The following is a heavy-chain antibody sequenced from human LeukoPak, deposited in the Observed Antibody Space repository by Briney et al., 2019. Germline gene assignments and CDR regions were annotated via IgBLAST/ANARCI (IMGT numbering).Heavy chain of an antibody. CDR2: IYSAGST. CDR1: GFTVSSIY. D-gene: IGHD3-10*01. J-gene: IGHJ4*02. CDR3: ARCGWYGSGRDD. V-gene: IGHV3-66*01. Sequence: PGGSLRLSSAASGFTVSSIYMGCVRQAPGKGLEWGSVIYSAGSTYYADSVKGRFNISRDNSKNTRYLQMNSLRPEDTSVYCCARCGWYGSGRDDWGQGTLGTVSA.